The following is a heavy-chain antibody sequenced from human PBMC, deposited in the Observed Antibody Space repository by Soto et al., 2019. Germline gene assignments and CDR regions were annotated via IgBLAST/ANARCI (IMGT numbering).Heavy chain of an antibody. J-gene: IGHJ4*02. Sequence: SGGSLRLSCAASGFTFSSYGMHWVRQAPGKGLEWVAVIWYDGSNKYYADSVKGRFTISRDNSKNTLYLQMNSLRAEDTAVYYCARESVEDYYDSSGYYSSRLFDYWGQGTLVTVSS. CDR1: GFTFSSYG. D-gene: IGHD3-22*01. CDR3: ARESVEDYYDSSGYYSSRLFDY. CDR2: IWYDGSNK. V-gene: IGHV3-33*01.